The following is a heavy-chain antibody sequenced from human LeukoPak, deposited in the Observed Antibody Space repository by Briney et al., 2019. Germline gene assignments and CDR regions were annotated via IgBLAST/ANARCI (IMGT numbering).Heavy chain of an antibody. Sequence: ASVKVSCKASGYTFTGYYMHWVRQAPGQGLEWMGWINPYSGGTNYARKFQGRVTMTRDSSISTAYMELSSLRSDDTAVYYCARDTGYNTFDYWGQGTLVTVSS. CDR1: GYTFTGYY. CDR3: ARDTGYNTFDY. V-gene: IGHV1-2*02. D-gene: IGHD5-24*01. J-gene: IGHJ4*02. CDR2: INPYSGGT.